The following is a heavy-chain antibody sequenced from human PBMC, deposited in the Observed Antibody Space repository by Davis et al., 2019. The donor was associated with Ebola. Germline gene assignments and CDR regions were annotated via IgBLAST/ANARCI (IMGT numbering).Heavy chain of an antibody. J-gene: IGHJ4*02. CDR3: ATYSGAYFDY. CDR1: GYKFTDSW. V-gene: IGHV5-51*01. CDR2: LFPGDADT. Sequence: KVSCKTSGYKFTDSWIGWARQLPGKGREGMGLLFPGDADTTYSPSFQGQVTFSVDKSASTAYLHWSSLKASDTAMYYCATYSGAYFDYWGQGTLVTVSA. D-gene: IGHD1-26*01.